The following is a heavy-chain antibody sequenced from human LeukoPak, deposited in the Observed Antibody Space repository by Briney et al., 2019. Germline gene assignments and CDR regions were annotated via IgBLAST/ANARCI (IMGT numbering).Heavy chain of an antibody. CDR1: GFTFSDYY. CDR2: IYSGGST. V-gene: IGHV3-53*01. D-gene: IGHD4-23*01. CDR3: ARRRTSYGGNSEDDAFDI. Sequence: PGGSLRLSCAASGFTFSDYYMSWVRQAPGKGLEWVSVIYSGGSTYYADSVKGRFTISRDNSKNTLYLQMNSLRAEDTAVYYCARRRTSYGGNSEDDAFDIWGQGTMVTVSS. J-gene: IGHJ3*02.